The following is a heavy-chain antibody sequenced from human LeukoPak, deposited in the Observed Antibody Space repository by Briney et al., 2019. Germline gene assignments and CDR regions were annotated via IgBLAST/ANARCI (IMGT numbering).Heavy chain of an antibody. D-gene: IGHD2-21*02. J-gene: IGHJ3*02. V-gene: IGHV3-48*04. Sequence: TGGSLRLSCAASGFTFSSYSMNWVRQAPGKGLEWVSSISSSSSTIYYADSVKGRFTISRDNAKNSLYLQMNSLRAEDTAVYYCAREIWDIVVVTADDAFDIWGQGTMVTVSS. CDR3: AREIWDIVVVTADDAFDI. CDR2: ISSSSSTI. CDR1: GFTFSSYS.